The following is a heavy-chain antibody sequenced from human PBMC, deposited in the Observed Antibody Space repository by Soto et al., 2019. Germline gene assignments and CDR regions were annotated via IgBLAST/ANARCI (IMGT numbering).Heavy chain of an antibody. CDR2: INPILGTP. Sequence: SVKVSCKASGATYSTSAVSWVRQAPGQGLEWMGGINPILGTPDYAHKFQGRVTITADESTSTVYMELGSLRSEDTALYFCARGGVDVVATSAFDYWGQGTLVTVSS. CDR3: ARGGVDVVATSAFDY. CDR1: GATYSTSA. D-gene: IGHD5-12*01. V-gene: IGHV1-69*13. J-gene: IGHJ4*02.